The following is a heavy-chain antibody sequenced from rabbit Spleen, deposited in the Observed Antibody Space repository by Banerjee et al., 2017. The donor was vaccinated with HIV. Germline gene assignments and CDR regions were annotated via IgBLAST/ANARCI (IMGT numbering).Heavy chain of an antibody. V-gene: IGHV1S45*01. CDR1: GFSFGDRDV. CDR3: ARDLVGVIGWNFYL. J-gene: IGHJ4*01. CDR2: INVATGKP. Sequence: QEQLVESGGGLVQPEGSLTLTCTASGFSFGDRDVMCWVRQAPGKGLELIACINVATGKPVYATWAKGRFTISRTSSTTVTLRMTSLTAADTATYFCARDLVGVIGWNFYLWGPGTLVTVS. D-gene: IGHD1-1*01.